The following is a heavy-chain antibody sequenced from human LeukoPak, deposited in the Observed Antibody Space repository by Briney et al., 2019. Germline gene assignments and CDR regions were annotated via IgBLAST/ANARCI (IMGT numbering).Heavy chain of an antibody. Sequence: GGSLRLSCAASGFTFSSYSLNWVRQAPGKGLEWVSYISSSSSTIYYADSVKGRFTISRGNSKNTLYLQMNSLRAEDTAVYYCAKTGSAYYFDYWGQGTLVTVSS. CDR2: ISSSSSTI. V-gene: IGHV3-48*01. CDR3: AKTGSAYYFDY. CDR1: GFTFSSYS. J-gene: IGHJ4*02. D-gene: IGHD1-14*01.